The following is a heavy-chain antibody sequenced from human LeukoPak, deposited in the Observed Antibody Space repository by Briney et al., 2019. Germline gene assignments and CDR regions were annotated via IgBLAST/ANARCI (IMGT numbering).Heavy chain of an antibody. V-gene: IGHV4-59*01. Sequence: LSETLSLTCTVSGVSISGYYWSWLRQPPGKGLEWLGYIYYSGSSNYNLSLKSRVTISVDTSKNQFSLKLSSVTAADTAVYYCARVSTLYTIFDYWGQGTLVTVSS. CDR3: ARVSTLYTIFDY. J-gene: IGHJ4*02. CDR1: GVSISGYY. CDR2: IYYSGSS. D-gene: IGHD5/OR15-5a*01.